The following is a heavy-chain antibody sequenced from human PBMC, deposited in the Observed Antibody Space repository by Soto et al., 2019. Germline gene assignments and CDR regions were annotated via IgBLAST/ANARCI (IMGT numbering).Heavy chain of an antibody. D-gene: IGHD2-8*01. CDR2: IYSGGSK. Sequence: PGGSLRLSCAASGLTVSSNYMNWVRQAPGKGLEWVSVIYSGGSKYYADSVKGRFTISRDNSKNTLYLQMNSLRAEDTAVYYCARDREYWSNDDDRCYETGSDYWGQGTLVTVSS. J-gene: IGHJ4*02. CDR1: GLTVSSNY. CDR3: ARDREYWSNDDDRCYETGSDY. V-gene: IGHV3-66*01.